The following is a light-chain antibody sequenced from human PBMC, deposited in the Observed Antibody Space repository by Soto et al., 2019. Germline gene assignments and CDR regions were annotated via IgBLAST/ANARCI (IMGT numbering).Light chain of an antibody. V-gene: IGKV3-20*01. Sequence: EIVLTQSPGTLSLSPGERATLSCRASQSVSSSYLAWYQQKPGQAPRLLIYGASSRATGIPDRFSGSGSGTDFTLTISRLEPEDFAVYYCQQYTNSFRTYTFGQGTKLEIK. CDR1: QSVSSSY. CDR3: QQYTNSFRTYT. CDR2: GAS. J-gene: IGKJ2*01.